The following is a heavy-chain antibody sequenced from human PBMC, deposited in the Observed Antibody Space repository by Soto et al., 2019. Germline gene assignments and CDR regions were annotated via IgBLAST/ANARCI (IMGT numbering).Heavy chain of an antibody. CDR1: GYTFTSYG. CDR3: ARKYSSSWYYYYGMDV. V-gene: IGHV1-18*04. Sequence: ASVKVSCKASGYTFTSYGISWVRQAPGQGLEWMGWISAYNGNTNYAQKLQGRVTMTTDTSTSTAYMERRSLRSDDTAVYYCARKYSSSWYYYYGMDVWGQGTTVTVSS. CDR2: ISAYNGNT. D-gene: IGHD6-13*01. J-gene: IGHJ6*02.